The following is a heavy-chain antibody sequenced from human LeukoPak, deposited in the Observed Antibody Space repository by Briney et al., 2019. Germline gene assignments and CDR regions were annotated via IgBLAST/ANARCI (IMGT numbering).Heavy chain of an antibody. V-gene: IGHV3-7*01. J-gene: IGHJ4*02. CDR3: ATGRSCTTCYLPDY. CDR1: GFTFSSYW. CDR2: INQDGGEK. Sequence: GGSLRLSCAASGFTFSSYWMSWVRQAPGKGLEWVANINQDGGEKYYVDSVKGRFTISRDNAKNSLFLQMNSLRAEDTAVYHCATGRSCTTCYLPDYWGQGTLVTVSS. D-gene: IGHD2-2*01.